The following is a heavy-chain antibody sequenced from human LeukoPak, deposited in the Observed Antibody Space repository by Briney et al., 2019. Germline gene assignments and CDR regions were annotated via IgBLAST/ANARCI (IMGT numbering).Heavy chain of an antibody. CDR1: GFPFSNYT. CDR3: ARGGLPYDYVWGSPSGDY. D-gene: IGHD3-16*01. CDR2: ISSRSTYI. Sequence: GGSLRLSCAASGFPFSNYTMNWVRQAPGKGLEWVSSISSRSTYIYYADSVKGRFTISRDNAENSLYLQVNSLRAEDTAVYYCARGGLPYDYVWGSPSGDYWGQGTLVTVSP. V-gene: IGHV3-21*01. J-gene: IGHJ4*02.